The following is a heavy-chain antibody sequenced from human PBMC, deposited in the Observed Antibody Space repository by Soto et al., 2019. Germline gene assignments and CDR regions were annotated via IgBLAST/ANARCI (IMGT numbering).Heavy chain of an antibody. CDR2: VSENGDYT. Sequence: EVQLLESGGGLVQPGGSLTVSSAASGFVFSHYAMTWVRQAPGKGLEWVSTVSENGDYTSYADYVKRRFTISRDNSKNTVFVQMNSVRAEDTAVYYCARRTAVRNFAYWGQGALVTVSS. J-gene: IGHJ4*02. D-gene: IGHD6-19*01. CDR3: ARRTAVRNFAY. CDR1: GFVFSHYA. V-gene: IGHV3-23*01.